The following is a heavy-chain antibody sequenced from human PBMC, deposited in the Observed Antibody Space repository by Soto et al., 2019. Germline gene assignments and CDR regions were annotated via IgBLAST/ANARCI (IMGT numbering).Heavy chain of an antibody. V-gene: IGHV1-2*04. CDR2: INPNSGGT. D-gene: IGHD6-13*01. Sequence: ASVKVSCKASGYTFSDYYMHWVRQAPGQGLEWMGWINPNSGGTNYAQKFQGWVTMTRDTSISTGYMELSRLRSDDTAVYFCARGAATGSYYYYGMDVWGQGTTATVSS. J-gene: IGHJ6*02. CDR1: GYTFSDYY. CDR3: ARGAATGSYYYYGMDV.